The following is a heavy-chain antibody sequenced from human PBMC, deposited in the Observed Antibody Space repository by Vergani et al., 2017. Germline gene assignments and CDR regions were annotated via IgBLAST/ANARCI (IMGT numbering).Heavy chain of an antibody. Sequence: QVQLQQWGAGLLKPSETLSLTCAVYGGSFSGYYWSWIRQPPGKGLEWIGEINHSGSTNYNPSLKSRVTISVDTSKNQFSLKLSSVTAADTAVYYCARGKYDMLTGPGCYMDVWGRGP. J-gene: IGHJ6*03. D-gene: IGHD3-9*01. CDR1: GGSFSGYY. V-gene: IGHV4-34*01. CDR2: INHSGST. CDR3: ARGKYDMLTGPGCYMDV.